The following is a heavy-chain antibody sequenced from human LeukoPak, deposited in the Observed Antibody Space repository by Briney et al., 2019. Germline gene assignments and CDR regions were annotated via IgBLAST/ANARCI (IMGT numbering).Heavy chain of an antibody. Sequence: GESLRISCKGSGYSFTNYWISWVRQLPGKGLEWMGRINPSDSYTNYSPSFQGHVTISAGKSISTAYVQWSSLKATDTAIYYCARHNREDFDYWGQGTLVTVSS. CDR3: ARHNREDFDY. V-gene: IGHV5-10-1*01. CDR1: GYSFTNYW. CDR2: INPSDSYT. D-gene: IGHD2/OR15-2a*01. J-gene: IGHJ4*02.